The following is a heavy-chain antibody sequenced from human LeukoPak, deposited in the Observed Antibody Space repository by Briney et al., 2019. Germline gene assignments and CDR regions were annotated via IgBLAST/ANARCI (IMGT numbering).Heavy chain of an antibody. CDR1: GFTFSSYS. V-gene: IGHV3-48*01. Sequence: GGSLRLSCAASGFTFSSYSMNWVRQAPGKGLEWVSYISSSSSTIYYADSVKGRFTISRDNAKNSLYLQMNSLRAEDTAVYYCARIPARRPQYYYYMDVWGKGTTVTVSS. J-gene: IGHJ6*03. CDR3: ARIPARRPQYYYYMDV. CDR2: ISSSSSTI.